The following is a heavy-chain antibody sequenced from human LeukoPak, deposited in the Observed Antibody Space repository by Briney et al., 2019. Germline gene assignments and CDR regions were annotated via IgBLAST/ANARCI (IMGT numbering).Heavy chain of an antibody. V-gene: IGHV3-74*01. Sequence: PGGSLRLSCTASGFTFTSYWMQWVRQAPGEGLVWVSCINNDGSSTNYADSVKGRFTISRDNSKNTLYLQMNSLRAEDTAVYYCAKDYTEMTRIEMATTDYWGQGTLVTVSS. CDR2: INNDGSST. CDR1: GFTFTSYW. D-gene: IGHD5-24*01. CDR3: AKDYTEMTRIEMATTDY. J-gene: IGHJ4*02.